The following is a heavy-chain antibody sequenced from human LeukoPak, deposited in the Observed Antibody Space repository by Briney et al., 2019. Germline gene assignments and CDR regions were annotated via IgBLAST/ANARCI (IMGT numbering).Heavy chain of an antibody. J-gene: IGHJ3*02. CDR3: ARDQYSGHWYYALDI. D-gene: IGHD6-19*01. Sequence: SGGSLRLSCAASGFTFSSYSMNWVRQAPGNGLEWVSYISSSISVIYYADSVKGRFTISRDNAKNSLYLQMNSLRDEDTAVYYCARDQYSGHWYYALDIWGQGTMVTVSS. CDR2: ISSSISVI. V-gene: IGHV3-48*02. CDR1: GFTFSSYS.